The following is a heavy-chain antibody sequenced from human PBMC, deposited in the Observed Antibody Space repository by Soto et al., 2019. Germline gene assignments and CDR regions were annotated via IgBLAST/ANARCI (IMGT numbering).Heavy chain of an antibody. D-gene: IGHD6-13*01. V-gene: IGHV1-69*06. CDR2: IIPIFGTA. CDR3: ARGRQQLVLRYYYYGMDV. Sequence: GASVKVSCKASGGTFSSYAISWVRQAPGQGLEWMGGIIPIFGTANYAQKFQGRVTITADKSTSTAYMELSSLRSEDTAVYYCARGRQQLVLRYYYYGMDVWGQGTTVTVSS. CDR1: GGTFSSYA. J-gene: IGHJ6*02.